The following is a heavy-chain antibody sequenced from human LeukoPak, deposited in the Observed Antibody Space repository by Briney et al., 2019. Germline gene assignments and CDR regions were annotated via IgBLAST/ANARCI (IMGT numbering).Heavy chain of an antibody. CDR2: MKSDGST. D-gene: IGHD3-22*01. CDR3: ARALSSSGGYYSEYFRH. J-gene: IGHJ1*01. CDR1: GFTFNSYW. V-gene: IGHV3-74*01. Sequence: GGSLRLSCAASGFTFNSYWMHWVRQAPGKGVVWVSRMKSDGSTNYADSVKGRFAISRDNAKNTVSLQMNSLRAEDTGVYYCARALSSSGGYYSEYFRHWGQGTLVTVPS.